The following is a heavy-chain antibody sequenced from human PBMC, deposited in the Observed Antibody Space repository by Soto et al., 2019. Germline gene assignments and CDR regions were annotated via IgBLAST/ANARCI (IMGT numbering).Heavy chain of an antibody. Sequence: SETLSLTCAVYGGFFNGYYWTWIRQPPGKGPEWIGDVNHSGSTNYNPSLKSRVTISVDTSKNQFSLKLRSVTAADMALFYCARAPDKYYFDYWGQGTLVTVSS. CDR1: GGFFNGYY. J-gene: IGHJ4*02. V-gene: IGHV4-34*01. CDR2: VNHSGST. CDR3: ARAPDKYYFDY.